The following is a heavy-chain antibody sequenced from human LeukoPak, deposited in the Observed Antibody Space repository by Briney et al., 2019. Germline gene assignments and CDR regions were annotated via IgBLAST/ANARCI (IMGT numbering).Heavy chain of an antibody. CDR1: GGSISSSNYY. Sequence: SETLSLTCTVSGGSISSSNYYWAWIRQPPGKGLEWIGSIYYSGSTYYNPSLKSRVTISVDTSKNQFSLKLSSVTAADTAVYYCARPGIAAAGTDAFDIWGQGTMVTVSS. J-gene: IGHJ3*02. D-gene: IGHD6-13*01. CDR2: IYYSGST. CDR3: ARPGIAAAGTDAFDI. V-gene: IGHV4-39*01.